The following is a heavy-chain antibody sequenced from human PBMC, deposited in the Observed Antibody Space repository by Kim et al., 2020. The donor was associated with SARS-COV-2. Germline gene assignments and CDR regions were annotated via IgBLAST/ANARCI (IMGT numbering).Heavy chain of an antibody. CDR1: GYTFTSYA. CDR3: ARIGQQLVRGGSDY. V-gene: IGHV1-3*01. J-gene: IGHJ4*02. Sequence: ASVKVSCKASGYTFTSYAMHWVRQAPGQRLEWMGWINAGNGNTKYSQKFQGRVTITRDTSASTAYMELSSLRSEDTAVYYCARIGQQLVRGGSDYWGQGTLVTVSS. CDR2: INAGNGNT. D-gene: IGHD6-13*01.